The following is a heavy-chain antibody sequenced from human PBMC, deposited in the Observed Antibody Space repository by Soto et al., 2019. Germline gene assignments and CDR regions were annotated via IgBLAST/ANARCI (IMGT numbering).Heavy chain of an antibody. CDR1: GFTFDDYA. D-gene: IGHD3-10*01. Sequence: GGSLRLSCAASGFTFDDYAMHWVRQAPGKGLEWVSGISWNSGSIGYADSVKGRFTISRDNAKNSLYLQMNSLRAEDTALYYCAKENMVRGVIGPLGYWGQGTLVTVSS. CDR2: ISWNSGSI. V-gene: IGHV3-9*01. J-gene: IGHJ4*02. CDR3: AKENMVRGVIGPLGY.